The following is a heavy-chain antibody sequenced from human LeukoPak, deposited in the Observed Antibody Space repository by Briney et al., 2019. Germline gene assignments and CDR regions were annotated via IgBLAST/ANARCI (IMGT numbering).Heavy chain of an antibody. V-gene: IGHV3-33*01. J-gene: IGHJ4*02. Sequence: HPGGSLRLSCAASGFTFSSYGMHWVRQAPGKGLEWVAVIWYDGSNKYYADSVKGRFTISRDNSKNTLYLQMNSLRAEDTAVYYCAREVVHSSSWYLGYFDYWGQGTLVTVSS. CDR2: IWYDGSNK. CDR3: AREVVHSSSWYLGYFDY. D-gene: IGHD6-13*01. CDR1: GFTFSSYG.